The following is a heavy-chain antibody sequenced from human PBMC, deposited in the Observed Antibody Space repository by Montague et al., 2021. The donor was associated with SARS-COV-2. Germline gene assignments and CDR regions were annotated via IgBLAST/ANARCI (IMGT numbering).Heavy chain of an antibody. CDR3: ARGHCSGGFCYYGVAFDV. CDR2: LHYAGSA. CDR1: GGSFSSGDSY. J-gene: IGHJ3*01. Sequence: SETLSLTCSVSGGSFSSGDSYWGWLRQAPGKGLEWIGDLHYAGSAYYNPSLRSRVTISADTSKNQSSLKLNSVTAADTAVYYCARGHCSGGFCYYGVAFDVWGQGTMVTVS. V-gene: IGHV4-39*07. D-gene: IGHD2-15*01.